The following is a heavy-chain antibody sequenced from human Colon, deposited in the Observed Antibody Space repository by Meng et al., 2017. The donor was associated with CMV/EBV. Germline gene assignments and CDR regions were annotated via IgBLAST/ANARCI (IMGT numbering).Heavy chain of an antibody. CDR3: ARGKAAQRYCSGGSCSHYGMDV. Sequence: SETLSLTCAVYGGSFSGYYWSWVRQPPGKGREWIGEINHSGSTNYNPSLKSRVTISVDTSKNQFSLKLSSVTAADTAGYYCARGKAAQRYCSGGSCSHYGMDVWGQGTTVTVSS. V-gene: IGHV4-34*01. CDR1: GGSFSGYY. J-gene: IGHJ6*02. D-gene: IGHD2-15*01. CDR2: INHSGST.